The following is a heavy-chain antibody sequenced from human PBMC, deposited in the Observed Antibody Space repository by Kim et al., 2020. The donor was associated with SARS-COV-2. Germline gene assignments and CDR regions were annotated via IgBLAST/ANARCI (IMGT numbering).Heavy chain of an antibody. Sequence: ADSVKGRFTISRDNSKNTLYLQMNSLRAEDTAVYYCAKFMYYDILDAFDIWGQGTMVTVSS. D-gene: IGHD3-9*01. V-gene: IGHV3-23*01. J-gene: IGHJ3*02. CDR3: AKFMYYDILDAFDI.